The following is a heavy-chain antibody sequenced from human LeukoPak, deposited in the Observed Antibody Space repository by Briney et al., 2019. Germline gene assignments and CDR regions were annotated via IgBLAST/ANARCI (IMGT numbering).Heavy chain of an antibody. V-gene: IGHV1-8*02. D-gene: IGHD3-10*01. CDR2: MNPNSGNT. CDR3: ARGRGIYGF. Sequence: ASVKVSCKASGGTFSSYAISWVRQAPGQGLEWMGWMNPNSGNTGYAQKFQGRVTMTRNTSISTAYMELSSLRSEDTAVYYCARGRGIYGFWGQGTLVTVSS. J-gene: IGHJ4*02. CDR1: GGTFSSYA.